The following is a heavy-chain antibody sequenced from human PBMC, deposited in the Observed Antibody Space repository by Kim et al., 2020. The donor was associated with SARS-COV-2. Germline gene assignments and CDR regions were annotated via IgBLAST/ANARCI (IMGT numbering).Heavy chain of an antibody. J-gene: IGHJ5*02. CDR1: GGTFSSYA. CDR3: ARDPREVVPAATAGFDP. CDR2: IIPIFGTA. V-gene: IGHV1-69*13. D-gene: IGHD2-2*01. Sequence: SVKVSCKASGGTFSSYAISWVRQAPGQGLEWMGGIIPIFGTANYAQKFQGRVTITADESTSTAYMELSSLRSEDTAVYYCARDPREVVPAATAGFDPWGQGTLVTVSS.